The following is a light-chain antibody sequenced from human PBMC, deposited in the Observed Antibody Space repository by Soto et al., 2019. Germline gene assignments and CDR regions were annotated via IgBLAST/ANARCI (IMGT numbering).Light chain of an antibody. Sequence: VLPQTPLSLSVTPGQPASISCKSSQNLLHSDGRTFLSWDLQKPGQSPQLLNYEVSNHFAGEPDRFSGSGSGTDVTLKVSRVEVGDGGVYYCLQSTQLLWTVGQGTKVEI. CDR2: EVS. V-gene: IGKV2D-29*02. J-gene: IGKJ1*01. CDR3: LQSTQLLWT. CDR1: QNLLHSDGRTF.